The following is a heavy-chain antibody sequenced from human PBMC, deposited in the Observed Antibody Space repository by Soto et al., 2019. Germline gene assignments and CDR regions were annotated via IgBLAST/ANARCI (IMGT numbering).Heavy chain of an antibody. CDR2: IIPIFGTA. CDR3: ARAEMATIKLVGYGMDV. V-gene: IGHV1-69*12. J-gene: IGHJ6*02. Sequence: QVQLVQSGAEVKKPGSSVKVSCKASGGTFSSYAISWVRQAPGQGLEWMGGIIPIFGTANYGQKCQGRVTITADESTSTAYMELSSLRSEDTAVYYCARAEMATIKLVGYGMDVWGQGTTVTVSS. CDR1: GGTFSSYA. D-gene: IGHD5-12*01.